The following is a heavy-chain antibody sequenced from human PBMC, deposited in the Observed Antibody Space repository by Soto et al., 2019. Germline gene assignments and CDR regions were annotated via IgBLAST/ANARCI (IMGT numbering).Heavy chain of an antibody. V-gene: IGHV3-21*01. D-gene: IGHD6-13*01. J-gene: IGHJ5*02. CDR2: ISSSSSYI. CDR1: GFTFSSYS. CDR3: ARGIAAAGSRFDH. Sequence: EVQLVESGGGLVKPGGSLRLSCAASGFTFSSYSMNWVRQAPGKGLEWVSSISSSSSYIYYADSVKGRFTISRDNAKNSLYLQMNSLRAEDTAVYYCARGIAAAGSRFDHWGQGTLVTVSS.